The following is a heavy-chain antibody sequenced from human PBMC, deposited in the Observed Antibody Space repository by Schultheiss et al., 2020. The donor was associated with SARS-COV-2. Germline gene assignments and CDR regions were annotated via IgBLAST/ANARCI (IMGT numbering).Heavy chain of an antibody. CDR3: TTDHSSSGYPE. CDR1: GGSFSGYY. D-gene: IGHD3-22*01. J-gene: IGHJ4*02. Sequence: SETLSLTCAVYGGSFSGYYWSWIRQPPGKGLEWIGEINHSGSTNYNPSLKSRVTISVDKSKNQFSLKLSSVTAADTAVYYCTTDHSSSGYPEWGQGTLVTVSS. CDR2: INHSGST. V-gene: IGHV4-34*01.